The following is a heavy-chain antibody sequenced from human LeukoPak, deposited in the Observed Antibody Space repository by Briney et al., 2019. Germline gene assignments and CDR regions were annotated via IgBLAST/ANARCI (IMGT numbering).Heavy chain of an antibody. J-gene: IGHJ4*02. Sequence: GASVKVSFKASGGTFSSDAISWVRQAPGQGHEWMGRIIPIFSNANYAKKYQGRVTITADESTSTAYMELSSLRSEDTAVYYCASKYYYDSSGSFDYWGQGTLVTVSS. V-gene: IGHV1-69*13. D-gene: IGHD3-22*01. CDR2: IIPIFSNA. CDR3: ASKYYYDSSGSFDY. CDR1: GGTFSSDA.